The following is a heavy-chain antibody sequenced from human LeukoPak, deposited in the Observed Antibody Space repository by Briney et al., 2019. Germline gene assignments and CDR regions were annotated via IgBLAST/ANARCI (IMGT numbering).Heavy chain of an antibody. D-gene: IGHD4-23*01. CDR3: YGANAEH. V-gene: IGHV3-21*01. Sequence: GGSLRLSCAASGFTLSSYSMSWVRQAPGKGLEWVSSISSSSSSIFYADSVKGRFTIARDNAKNTLSLQMNSLRAEDTAVYYCYGANAEHWGQGTLVTVSS. CDR1: GFTLSSYS. J-gene: IGHJ1*01. CDR2: ISSSSSSI.